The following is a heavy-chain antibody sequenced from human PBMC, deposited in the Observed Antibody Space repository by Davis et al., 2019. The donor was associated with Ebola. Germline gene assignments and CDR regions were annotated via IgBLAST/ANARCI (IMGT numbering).Heavy chain of an antibody. CDR1: GFTFSSYA. Sequence: GESLKISCAASGFTFSSYAMSWVRQAPGKGLEWVSGISGSGGSTYSADSVKGRFTISRDNSKNTMYLQTNSLRAEDTAVYYCAKAGYCGNYCSFDSWGQGTLVTVSS. CDR3: AKAGYCGNYCSFDS. V-gene: IGHV3-23*01. J-gene: IGHJ4*02. CDR2: ISGSGGST. D-gene: IGHD1-26*01.